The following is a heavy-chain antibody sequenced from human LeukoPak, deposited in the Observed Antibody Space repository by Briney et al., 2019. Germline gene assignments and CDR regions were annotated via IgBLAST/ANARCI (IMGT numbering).Heavy chain of an antibody. Sequence: PSETLSLTCAVYGGSFSGYYWSWLRQPPGKGLEWIGEINHSGSTNYNPSLKSRVTISVDTSKNQFSLKLSSVTAADTAVYYCARPVKRYYYYYYMDVWGKGTTVTVSS. D-gene: IGHD1-1*01. CDR3: ARPVKRYYYYYYMDV. J-gene: IGHJ6*03. V-gene: IGHV4-34*01. CDR2: INHSGST. CDR1: GGSFSGYY.